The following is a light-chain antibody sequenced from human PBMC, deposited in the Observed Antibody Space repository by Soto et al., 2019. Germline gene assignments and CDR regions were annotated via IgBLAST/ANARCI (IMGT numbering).Light chain of an antibody. Sequence: QSVLTQPASVSGSPGQSITISCTGSGSDVGGNKYVSWYQQYPGKAPKLMICDVSNRPSGVSNRFSGSKSGNTASLTISGLQAEDEADYYRSAFTGTTYVFGTGTKVTVL. CDR3: SAFTGTTYV. CDR1: GSDVGGNKY. J-gene: IGLJ1*01. V-gene: IGLV2-14*01. CDR2: DVS.